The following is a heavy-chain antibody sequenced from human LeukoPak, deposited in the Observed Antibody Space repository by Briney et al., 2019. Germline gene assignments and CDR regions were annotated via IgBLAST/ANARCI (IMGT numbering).Heavy chain of an antibody. V-gene: IGHV4-39*01. CDR1: LDSTSGDY. J-gene: IGHJ4*02. CDR2: IYYSGST. Sequence: SETLSLTCTLPLDSTSGDYGGGIRQPPGKGLEWIGNIYYSGSTYYNPSLKSRVTISVDTSKNQFSLKLSSVTAADTAVYYCARQSPPIYYYGSGSNYKPPNYFDYWGQGTLVTVSS. CDR3: ARQSPPIYYYGSGSNYKPPNYFDY. D-gene: IGHD3-10*01.